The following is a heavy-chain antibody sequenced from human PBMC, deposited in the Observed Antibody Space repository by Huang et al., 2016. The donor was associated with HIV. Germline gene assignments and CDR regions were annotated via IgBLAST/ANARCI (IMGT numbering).Heavy chain of an antibody. CDR1: GFIVNDFA. V-gene: IGHV3-49*03. Sequence: QLVESGGDSVQSGRSLRLSCRGSGFIVNDFAINCFRQSTGKGLEGIGVVRSKAFGGASKSAPFVKDRFTVSRDEAKKGAFLQMDNLQVDDTAIYYCSPSGDDYFYFYMDVWGNGTTVIVS. CDR2: VRSKAFGGAS. D-gene: IGHD4-17*01. CDR3: SPSGDDYFYFYMDV. J-gene: IGHJ6*03.